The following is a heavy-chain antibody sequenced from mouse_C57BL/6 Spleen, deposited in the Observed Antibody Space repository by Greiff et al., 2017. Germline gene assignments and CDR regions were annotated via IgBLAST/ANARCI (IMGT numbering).Heavy chain of an antibody. V-gene: IGHV1-59*01. CDR3: AIRSYSNYGGAMDY. CDR1: GYTFTSYW. Sequence: VQLQQPGAELVRPGTSVKLSCKASGYTFTSYWMHWVKQRPGQGLEWIGVIDPSDSYTNYNQKFKGKATLTVDTSSSTAYMQLSSLTSEDSAVYYCAIRSYSNYGGAMDYWGQGTSVTVSS. D-gene: IGHD2-5*01. J-gene: IGHJ4*01. CDR2: IDPSDSYT.